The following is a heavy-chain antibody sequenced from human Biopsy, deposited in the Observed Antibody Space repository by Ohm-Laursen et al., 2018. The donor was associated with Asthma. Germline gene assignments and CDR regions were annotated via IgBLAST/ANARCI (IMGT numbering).Heavy chain of an antibody. V-gene: IGHV2-5*02. J-gene: IGHJ5*02. CDR1: GISPSTPGVG. CDR2: IYWDDYN. D-gene: IGHD3-9*01. Sequence: TQTLPLTWSFSGISPSTPGVGERWIRQSPGKALEWLALIYWDDYNLFRPSLKRRLTITKDPSKNQVVLTMAKMDPVDSGTYYCALSQDSGFDDHSPSWFDPWGQGTLVTVSS. CDR3: ALSQDSGFDDHSPSWFDP.